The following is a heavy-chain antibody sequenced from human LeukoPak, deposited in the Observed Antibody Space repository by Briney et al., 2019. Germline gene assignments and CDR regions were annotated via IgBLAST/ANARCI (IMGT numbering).Heavy chain of an antibody. CDR2: ISGSGGST. CDR1: GFTFSSYA. J-gene: IGHJ4*02. D-gene: IGHD3-22*01. CDR3: ARRDGSGYYALDY. V-gene: IGHV3-23*01. Sequence: PGGSLRLSCAASGFTFSSYAMSWVRQAPGKGLEWVSAISGSGGSTYYADSVRGRFTVSRDNSKNTLYLQMNSLRAGDTAVYYCARRDGSGYYALDYWGQGILVTVSS.